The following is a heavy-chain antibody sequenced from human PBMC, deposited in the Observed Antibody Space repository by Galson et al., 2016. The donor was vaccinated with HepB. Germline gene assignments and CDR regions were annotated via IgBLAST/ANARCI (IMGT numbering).Heavy chain of an antibody. V-gene: IGHV3-23*01. Sequence: SLRLSCAASGFTFSTYAMSWVRQAPGKGLEWVSAISDSGGSTYYADSVRGRSTISRDNSKNTRYLQMNSLRAEDTAVYYCANIGGGAFDYWGQGTLVTVSS. J-gene: IGHJ4*02. D-gene: IGHD1-26*01. CDR1: GFTFSTYA. CDR3: ANIGGGAFDY. CDR2: ISDSGGST.